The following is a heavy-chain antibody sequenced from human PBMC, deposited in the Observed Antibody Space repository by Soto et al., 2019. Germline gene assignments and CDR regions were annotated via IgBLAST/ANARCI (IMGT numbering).Heavy chain of an antibody. D-gene: IGHD6-13*01. Sequence: GASVKVSCKASGYTFTSYYMHWVRQAPGQGLEWMGIINPSGGSTSYAQKFQGRVTMTRDTSTSTVYMELSSLRSEDTAVYYCARVPGQQLAQKYAFDIWGQGTIVTVSS. CDR1: GYTFTSYY. CDR3: ARVPGQQLAQKYAFDI. CDR2: INPSGGST. J-gene: IGHJ3*02. V-gene: IGHV1-46*01.